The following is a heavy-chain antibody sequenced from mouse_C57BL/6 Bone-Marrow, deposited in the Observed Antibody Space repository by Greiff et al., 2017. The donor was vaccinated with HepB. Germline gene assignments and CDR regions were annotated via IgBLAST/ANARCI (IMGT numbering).Heavy chain of an antibody. CDR1: GYTFTSYW. CDR3: ARGGYGSGAY. V-gene: IGHV1-64*01. CDR2: IHPNSGST. Sequence: QVHVKQPGAELVKPGASVKLSCKASGYTFTSYWMHWVKQRPGQGLEWIGMIHPNSGSTNYNEKFKSKATLTVDKSSSTAYMQLSSLTSEDSAVYYCARGGYGSGAYWGQGTLVTVSA. J-gene: IGHJ3*01. D-gene: IGHD1-1*01.